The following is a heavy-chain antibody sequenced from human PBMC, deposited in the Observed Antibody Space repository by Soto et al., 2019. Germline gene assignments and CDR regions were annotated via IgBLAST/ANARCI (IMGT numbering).Heavy chain of an antibody. CDR2: IIWNSYNI. CDR1: GFTFDGYA. V-gene: IGHV3-9*01. D-gene: IGHD3-9*01. J-gene: IGHJ4*02. Sequence: SLRLSCAASGFTFDGYAMHWVRQAPGKGLEWVSGIIWNSYNIGYADSVKGRFTISRDNSKNTLYLQMNSLRAEDTAVYYCAKDPGDFDWLLDYWGQGTLVTVSS. CDR3: AKDPGDFDWLLDY.